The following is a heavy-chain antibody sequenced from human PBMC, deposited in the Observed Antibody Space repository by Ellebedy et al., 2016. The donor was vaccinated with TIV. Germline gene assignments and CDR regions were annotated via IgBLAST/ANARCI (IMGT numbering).Heavy chain of an antibody. CDR3: ARCGSLDTARDYYMDV. D-gene: IGHD2-15*01. J-gene: IGHJ6*03. Sequence: GGSLRLSXAASGFTFSSYWMSWVRQAPGKGLEWVANIKQDGSEKYYVDSVKGRFTISRDNAKNSLYLQMNSLRAEDTAVYYCARCGSLDTARDYYMDVWGKGTTVTVSS. V-gene: IGHV3-7*01. CDR2: IKQDGSEK. CDR1: GFTFSSYW.